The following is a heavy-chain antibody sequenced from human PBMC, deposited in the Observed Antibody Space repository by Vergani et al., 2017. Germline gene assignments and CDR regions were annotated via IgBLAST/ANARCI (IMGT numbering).Heavy chain of an antibody. V-gene: IGHV4-31*03. CDR1: GGSISSGGYY. D-gene: IGHD2-2*02. J-gene: IGHJ5*02. Sequence: QVQLQESGPGLVKPSQTLSLTCTVSGGSISSGGYYWSWIRQHPGKGLEWIGYIYYSGSTYYNPSLKSRVTISVDTSKNQFSRKLSSVTAADTAVYYCERDKGGYCSSTSGYSPGWFDPWGQGTLVTVSS. CDR2: IYYSGST. CDR3: ERDKGGYCSSTSGYSPGWFDP.